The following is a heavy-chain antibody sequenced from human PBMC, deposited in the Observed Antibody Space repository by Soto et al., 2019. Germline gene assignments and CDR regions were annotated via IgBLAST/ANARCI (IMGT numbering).Heavy chain of an antibody. CDR1: GYTFTSYD. CDR2: MNPNSGNT. CDR3: ARGGWIAAAYYYYYMDV. Sequence: ASVKVSCKASGYTFTSYDINWVRQATGQGLEWMGWMNPNSGNTGYAQKFQGRVTMTRNTSISTAYMELSSLRSEDTAVYYCARGGWIAAAYYYYYMDVWGKGTTVTVSS. J-gene: IGHJ6*03. D-gene: IGHD6-13*01. V-gene: IGHV1-8*01.